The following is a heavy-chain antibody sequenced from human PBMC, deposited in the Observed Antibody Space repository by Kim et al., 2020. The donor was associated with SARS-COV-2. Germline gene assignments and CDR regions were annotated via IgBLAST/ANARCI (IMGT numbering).Heavy chain of an antibody. Sequence: SETLSLTCTVSGGSISSSDYYWGWIRQPPGKGLEWIGSIYYTGTTYYNPSLKSRVTISVDTSKNQFSLKLCSVTDATVYYCARHGCTRGFCYSYPWRQGT. D-gene: IGHD2-8*02. CDR1: GGSISSSDYY. V-gene: IGHV4-39*01. J-gene: IGHJ5*02. CDR2: IYYTGTT. CDR3: ARHGCTRGFCYSYP.